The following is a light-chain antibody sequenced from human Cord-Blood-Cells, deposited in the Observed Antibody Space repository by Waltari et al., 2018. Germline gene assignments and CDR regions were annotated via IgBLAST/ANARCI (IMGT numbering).Light chain of an antibody. CDR2: EVS. CDR1: SSDVGGYIH. Sequence: QSALTQPPSASGPPGQSVTISCTGASSDVGGYIHVPWYQQHPGKAPKLMIYEVSRRPSGVPERFSGSKSDNTASGAAYGLQAEDEADYYSISYAGSNNPYGFVTGTKVTVL. V-gene: IGLV2-8*01. CDR3: ISYAGSNNPYG. J-gene: IGLJ1*01.